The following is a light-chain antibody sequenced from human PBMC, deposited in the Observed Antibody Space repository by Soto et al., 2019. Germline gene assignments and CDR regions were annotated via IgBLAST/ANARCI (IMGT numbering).Light chain of an antibody. J-gene: IGLJ1*01. CDR1: SSDVGGYNY. Sequence: QSVLTQPASVSGSPGQSITISCTGTSSDVGGYNYVSWYQQHPGKAPKLMIYDVSNRPSGVSNRFSGSKSGNTASLTLSGLQAEDEADYYCSSYTSSSTSYVFGTGTQVTAL. V-gene: IGLV2-14*01. CDR3: SSYTSSSTSYV. CDR2: DVS.